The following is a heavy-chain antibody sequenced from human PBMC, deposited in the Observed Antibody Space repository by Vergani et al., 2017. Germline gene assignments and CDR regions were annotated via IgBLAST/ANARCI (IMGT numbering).Heavy chain of an antibody. V-gene: IGHV3-66*02. D-gene: IGHD2-15*01. CDR3: TRSECSGTTCYGHYFDL. J-gene: IGHJ4*01. Sequence: VELLESGGGWAQPGGSLRVSCSASGFRVTTYYMSWVRQAPGKGLEWVSVIKSDGRTSYAESVRGRFTISRDTSMNAVYLQMNILRVEDTGVYYCTRSECSGTTCYGHYFDLWGHGILVTVSS. CDR1: GFRVTTYY. CDR2: IKSDGRT.